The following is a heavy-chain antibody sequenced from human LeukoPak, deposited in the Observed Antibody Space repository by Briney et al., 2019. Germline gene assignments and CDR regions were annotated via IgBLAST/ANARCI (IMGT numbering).Heavy chain of an antibody. CDR1: GFTFRSYV. CDR3: ATSPDIEASGTLYYLDY. CDR2: ISGYGDYT. V-gene: IGHV3-23*01. Sequence: GGSLRLSCAGSGFTFRSYVMSWVRQAPGKGLEWVSSISGYGDYTYNANSVQGRFTISRDNSKNTLYLQMNSLRAEDAAIYYCATSPDIEASGTLYYLDYWGQGTLVTVSS. D-gene: IGHD1-14*01. J-gene: IGHJ4*02.